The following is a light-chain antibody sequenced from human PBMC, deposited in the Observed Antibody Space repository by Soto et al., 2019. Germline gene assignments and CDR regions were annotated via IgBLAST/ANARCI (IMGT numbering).Light chain of an antibody. J-gene: IGKJ3*01. Sequence: EIVLTQSPGTLSLSPGERATLSCRASQSVYNNFLAWYQQKPGQAPRLLISGASSRAPGIPDTLSGSGSGTDFTLTISRLEPEDLALYYCHQYGRSTFSFGPGTKVDI. CDR2: GAS. V-gene: IGKV3-20*01. CDR3: HQYGRSTFS. CDR1: QSVYNNF.